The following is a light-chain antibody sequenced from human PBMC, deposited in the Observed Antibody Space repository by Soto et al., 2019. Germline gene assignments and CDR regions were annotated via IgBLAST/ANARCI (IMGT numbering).Light chain of an antibody. V-gene: IGKV1-33*01. Sequence: DIQMTQSPPSLSASVGDRVTIACQASQDISNYLNWYQQKPGKAHKLLIYDSSDLETGVPSRFSGSVSGTDFTFTISSLQPEDVATYSCQQYDTLPYTFGHGTKLQIK. CDR2: DSS. CDR1: QDISNY. J-gene: IGKJ2*01. CDR3: QQYDTLPYT.